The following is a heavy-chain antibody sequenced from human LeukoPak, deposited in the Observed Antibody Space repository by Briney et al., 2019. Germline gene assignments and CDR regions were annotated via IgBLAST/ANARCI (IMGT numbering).Heavy chain of an antibody. CDR1: GFTFSSYP. CDR3: AKEDYRDHTTGFDS. CDR2: ITSSGGT. Sequence: GGSLRLSCAASGFTFSSYPVSWVRQAPGRGLEWVSAITSSGGTYYIPSVRVRFIVSRDNSRNTLYLQMNGLTAEDTAIYCCAKEDYRDHTTGFDSWGQGTLVTVSS. J-gene: IGHJ5*01. V-gene: IGHV3-23*01. D-gene: IGHD4-17*01.